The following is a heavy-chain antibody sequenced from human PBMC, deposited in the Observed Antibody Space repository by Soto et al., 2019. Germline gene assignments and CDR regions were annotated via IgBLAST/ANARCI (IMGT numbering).Heavy chain of an antibody. CDR2: IKSKTDGGTI. Sequence: EVQLVESGGGLVKPGGSLRLSCAASSFTFITPGMTWFGRAPGKGLDWVARIKSKTDGGTIDYAAPVKGRFTISRDDSKNTLFLQMNSLKTEDTAMYYCTTIGSSWGAWGQGTLVTVSS. CDR1: SFTFITPG. V-gene: IGHV3-15*07. J-gene: IGHJ1*01. D-gene: IGHD6-13*01. CDR3: TTIGSSWGA.